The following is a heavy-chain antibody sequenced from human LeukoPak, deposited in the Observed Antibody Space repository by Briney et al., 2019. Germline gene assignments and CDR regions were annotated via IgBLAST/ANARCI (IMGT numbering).Heavy chain of an antibody. Sequence: SETLSLTCAVYGGSFSGYYWSWIRQPPGKGLEWIGEINHSGSTNYNPSLKSRVTISVDTSKNQFSLKLSSVTAADTAVYYCARYCSSTSCYDYYYYGMDVWDQGTTVTVSS. D-gene: IGHD2-2*01. CDR2: INHSGST. V-gene: IGHV4-34*01. J-gene: IGHJ6*02. CDR1: GGSFSGYY. CDR3: ARYCSSTSCYDYYYYGMDV.